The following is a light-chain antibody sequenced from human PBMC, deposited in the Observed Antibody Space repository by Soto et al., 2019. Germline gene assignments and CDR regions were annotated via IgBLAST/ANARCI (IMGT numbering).Light chain of an antibody. CDR3: MRRIDFPSRS. V-gene: IGKV2-40*01. J-gene: IGKJ4*01. CDR2: TLP. Sequence: DIVMTQAPLSLPVTPGEPASISCRSSQSLLDSDDGNTSLDWYLQKPGQSPQLLIYTLPYRAPGVPDRCSGSGSGTDFTLRISSVEAEDVGLYYCMRRIDFPSRSFGGGTKVEIK. CDR1: QSLLDSDDGNTS.